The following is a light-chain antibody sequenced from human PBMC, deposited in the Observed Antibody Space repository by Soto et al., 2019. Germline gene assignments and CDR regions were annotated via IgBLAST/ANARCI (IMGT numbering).Light chain of an antibody. J-gene: IGKJ5*01. CDR2: DAS. Sequence: ELVLTQSPATLSLSPGERATVSCRASQSVSIYLAWYQQKPGQGPRLLIYDASNRAAGVPARFSGGGSGTDFNIPIRSLEPDDFAVYYCQHRNEWPLTFGQGTRLEIK. CDR3: QHRNEWPLT. V-gene: IGKV3-11*01. CDR1: QSVSIY.